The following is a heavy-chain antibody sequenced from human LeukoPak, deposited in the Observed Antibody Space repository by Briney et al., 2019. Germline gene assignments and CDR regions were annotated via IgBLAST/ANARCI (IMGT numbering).Heavy chain of an antibody. D-gene: IGHD1-26*01. CDR3: ARGSDSGTPRWFDP. V-gene: IGHV1-2*06. Sequence: VSVKVSCKASGYTFTGHFIQWVRQAPGQGPEWMGRIDPNDGGTNYAQKFQGRVTMTRDTSISTAYMKLSSLRSDDTAVYYCARGSDSGTPRWFDPWGQGTLVTV. CDR2: IDPNDGGT. CDR1: GYTFTGHF. J-gene: IGHJ5*02.